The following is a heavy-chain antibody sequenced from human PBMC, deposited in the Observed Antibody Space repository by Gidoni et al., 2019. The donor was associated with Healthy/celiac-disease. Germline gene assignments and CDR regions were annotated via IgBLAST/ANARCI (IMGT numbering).Heavy chain of an antibody. J-gene: IGHJ4*02. V-gene: IGHV1-2*04. CDR1: GYTFTGYY. CDR2: INPNSGGT. D-gene: IGHD3-22*01. Sequence: QVQLVQSGAEVKKPGASVKVSCKAPGYTFTGYYMHWVRQAPGQGLEWMGWINPNSGGTNYAQKFQGWVTMTRVTSISTAYMELSRLRSDDTAVYYCARSTDYDSSGYLPGYWGQGTLVTVSS. CDR3: ARSTDYDSSGYLPGY.